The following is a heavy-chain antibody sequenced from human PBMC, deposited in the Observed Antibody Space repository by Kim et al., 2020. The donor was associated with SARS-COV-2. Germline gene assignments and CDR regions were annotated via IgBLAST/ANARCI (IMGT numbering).Heavy chain of an antibody. D-gene: IGHD3-22*01. Sequence: SVKVSCKASGGTFSSYAISWVRQAPGQGLEWMGGIIPIFGTANYAQKFQGRVTITADESTSTAYMELSSLRSEDTAVYYCARARRVYYYDSSAHTRAGHPYYYYGMDVWGQGTTVTVSS. CDR3: ARARRVYYYDSSAHTRAGHPYYYYGMDV. J-gene: IGHJ6*02. V-gene: IGHV1-69*13. CDR2: IIPIFGTA. CDR1: GGTFSSYA.